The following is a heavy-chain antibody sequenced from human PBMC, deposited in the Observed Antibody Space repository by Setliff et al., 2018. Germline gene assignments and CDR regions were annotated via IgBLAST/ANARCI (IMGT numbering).Heavy chain of an antibody. CDR3: ARGSGSFPFDY. CDR2: INYSRVV. CDR1: GGSFSGYY. D-gene: IGHD1-26*01. J-gene: IGHJ4*02. V-gene: IGHV4-34*01. Sequence: PSETLSLTCGVSGGSFSGYYWSWIRQSPGGGLEWIGEINYSRVVNYKPSLKSRVSISLDTSKNQFSLRLTSLTAADTAVYYCARGSGSFPFDYWGLGTLVTVSS.